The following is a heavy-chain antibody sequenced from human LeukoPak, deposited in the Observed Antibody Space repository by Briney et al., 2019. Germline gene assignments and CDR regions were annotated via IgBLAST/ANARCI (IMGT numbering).Heavy chain of an antibody. CDR1: GGSISSSSYY. Sequence: PSETLSLTCTVSGGSISSSSYYWGWIRQPPGKGLEWIGSIYYSGSTYYNPSLKSRVTISVDTSKNQFSLKLSSVTAADTAVYYCARAIVGATTFYYYYMDVWGKGTTVTVSS. CDR2: IYYSGST. J-gene: IGHJ6*03. D-gene: IGHD1-26*01. V-gene: IGHV4-39*07. CDR3: ARAIVGATTFYYYYMDV.